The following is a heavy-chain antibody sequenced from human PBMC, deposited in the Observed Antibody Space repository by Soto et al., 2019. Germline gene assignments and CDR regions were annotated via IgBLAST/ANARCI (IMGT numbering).Heavy chain of an antibody. CDR2: INAGNGNT. J-gene: IGHJ6*03. V-gene: IGHV1-3*01. CDR1: GYTFTSYA. Sequence: ASVKVSCKASGYTFTSYAMHWVRQAPGQRLEWMGWINAGNGNTKYSQKFQGRVTITRDTSASTAYMELGSLRSEDTAVYYCARAHRGVASRGYYYYYMDVWGKGTTVTVSS. D-gene: IGHD5-12*01. CDR3: ARAHRGVASRGYYYYYMDV.